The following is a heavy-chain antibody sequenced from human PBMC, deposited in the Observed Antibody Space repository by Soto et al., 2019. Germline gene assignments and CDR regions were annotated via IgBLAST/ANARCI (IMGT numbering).Heavy chain of an antibody. CDR3: ARASGWTLWYFDL. D-gene: IGHD6-19*01. Sequence: EVQLVESGGGLVQPGGSLRLSCAASGFTVSSNYMSWVRQAPGKGLEWVSVIYSGGSTYYADSVKGRFTISRDNSKNTLYLQMNSLRAEDTAVYYCARASGWTLWYFDLWGRGTLVTVSS. CDR2: IYSGGST. V-gene: IGHV3-66*01. CDR1: GFTVSSNY. J-gene: IGHJ2*01.